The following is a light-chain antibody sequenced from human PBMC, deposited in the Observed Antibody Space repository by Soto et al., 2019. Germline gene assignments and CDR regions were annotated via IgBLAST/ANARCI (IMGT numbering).Light chain of an antibody. V-gene: IGKV3-11*01. Sequence: EIVLTQSPGTLSLSPGERATLSCRASQSVSSYLAWYQQKPGQAPMLLIYDASTRATGISARFSGSGSGTDVTITISSLEPEDFAIYYCQQRSNWPVTFGQGTKVEVK. CDR3: QQRSNWPVT. CDR2: DAS. CDR1: QSVSSY. J-gene: IGKJ1*01.